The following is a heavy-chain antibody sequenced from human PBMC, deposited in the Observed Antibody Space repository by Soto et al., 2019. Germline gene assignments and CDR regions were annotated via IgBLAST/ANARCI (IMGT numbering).Heavy chain of an antibody. D-gene: IGHD1-7*01. CDR3: ANSNWFDP. CDR2: IDSDGSST. CDR1: GFTFSDYW. Sequence: EVQLVESGGGLVQPGGSLRLSCAASGFTFSDYWMNWVRQAPGKGLVWVSRIDSDGSSTSYADSVKGRFTISRDTAKNTLYLQMICLRAEDTAVYYCANSNWFDPWCQGTLVSVSS. V-gene: IGHV3-74*01. J-gene: IGHJ5*02.